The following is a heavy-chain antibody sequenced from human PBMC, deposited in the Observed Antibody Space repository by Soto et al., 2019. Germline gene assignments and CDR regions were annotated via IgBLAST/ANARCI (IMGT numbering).Heavy chain of an antibody. CDR2: IYHTGET. V-gene: IGHV4-39*01. J-gene: IGHJ1*01. D-gene: IGHD3-16*02. CDR3: ASKGYRI. Sequence: SETLSLTCSVSGGYISGSDYYWGWIRQSPGKGLEWIGSIYHTGETYYKSSLKSRVTISVDTSKNQFYLQLRSLTAADTAVYYCASKGYRIWGPVPQVTFST. CDR1: GGYISGSDYY.